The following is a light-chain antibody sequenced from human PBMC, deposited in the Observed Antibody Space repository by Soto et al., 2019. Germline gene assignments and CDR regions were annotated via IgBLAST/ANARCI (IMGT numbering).Light chain of an antibody. Sequence: DIQMTQSPSTLSASVGDRVTITCRVSQTVERWLAWYQQKPGKAPKLLIYDASSLESGVPSRFSGIGSGTEFTLTITSLQPDDFATYYCQQYDSYAWTFGQGTKVDIK. CDR3: QQYDSYAWT. V-gene: IGKV1-5*01. CDR1: QTVERW. CDR2: DAS. J-gene: IGKJ1*01.